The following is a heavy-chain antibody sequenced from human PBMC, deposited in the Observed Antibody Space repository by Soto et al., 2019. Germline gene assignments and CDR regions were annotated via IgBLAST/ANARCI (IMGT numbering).Heavy chain of an antibody. Sequence: GASVKVSCKASGYTFTGYYMHWVRQAPGQGLEWMGGIIPIFGTANYAQKFQGRVTITADASNNQLSLQLNSVTPDDTAVYYCARLIGNSWLDSWGQGTLVTVSS. CDR3: ARLIGNSWLDS. CDR1: GYTFTGYY. J-gene: IGHJ5*01. CDR2: IIPIFGTA. V-gene: IGHV1-69*13. D-gene: IGHD2-8*01.